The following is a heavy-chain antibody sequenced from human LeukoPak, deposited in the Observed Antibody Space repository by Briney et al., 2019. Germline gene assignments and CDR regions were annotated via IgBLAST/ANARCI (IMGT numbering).Heavy chain of an antibody. CDR3: ARFTRRFLLVVDSFDY. Sequence: PGGSLRLFCAASGFTFRSYEMNWFCQAPGKGLEGVSSISSSGSTIYYADSVKGRFTISRDNAKNSLCLQMNSLRAEDTAVYYCARFTRRFLLVVDSFDYWGQGTLVTVSS. D-gene: IGHD2-15*01. CDR1: GFTFRSYE. CDR2: ISSSGSTI. J-gene: IGHJ4*02. V-gene: IGHV3-48*03.